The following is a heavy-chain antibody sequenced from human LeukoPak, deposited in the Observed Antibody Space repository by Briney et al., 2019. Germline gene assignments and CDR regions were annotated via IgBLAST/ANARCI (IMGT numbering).Heavy chain of an antibody. J-gene: IGHJ3*02. CDR2: IYPGDSDT. Sequence: GESLKISCKGSGYSFTSYWIGWVRQMPGKGLAWMGIIYPGDSDTRYSPSFQGQVTISADKSISTAYLQWSSLKASDTAMYYCASGYYYGSGSRNDAFDIWGQGTMVTVSS. D-gene: IGHD3-10*01. V-gene: IGHV5-51*01. CDR1: GYSFTSYW. CDR3: ASGYYYGSGSRNDAFDI.